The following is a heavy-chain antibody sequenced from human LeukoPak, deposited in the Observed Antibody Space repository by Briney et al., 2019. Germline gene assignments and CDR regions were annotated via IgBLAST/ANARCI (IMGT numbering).Heavy chain of an antibody. CDR3: AGAIYDYVWGSYRYTSHFDY. V-gene: IGHV4-34*01. CDR1: GGSFSGYY. Sequence: PSETLSLTCAVYGGSFSGYYWSWIRQPPGKGLEWIGEINHSGSTNYNPSLKSRVTISVDTSKNQFSLKLSSVTAADTAVYYCAGAIYDYVWGSYRYTSHFDYWGQGTLVTVSS. J-gene: IGHJ4*02. CDR2: INHSGST. D-gene: IGHD3-16*02.